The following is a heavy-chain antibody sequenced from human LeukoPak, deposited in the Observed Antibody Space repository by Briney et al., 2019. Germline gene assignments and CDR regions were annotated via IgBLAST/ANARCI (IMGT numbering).Heavy chain of an antibody. D-gene: IGHD6-13*01. CDR1: GGTFSSYA. CDR3: ASHASNGYSSSWYSVRNWFDP. Sequence: ALVKDSCKASGGTFSSYAISWVRQAPGQGLEWMGGIIPIFGTANYAQKFQGRVTITADESTSTAYMELSSLRSEDTAVYYCASHASNGYSSSWYSVRNWFDPWGQGTLVTVSS. CDR2: IIPIFGTA. V-gene: IGHV1-69*13. J-gene: IGHJ5*02.